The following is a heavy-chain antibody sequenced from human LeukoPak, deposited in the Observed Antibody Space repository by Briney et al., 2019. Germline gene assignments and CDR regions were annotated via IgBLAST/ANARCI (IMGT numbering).Heavy chain of an antibody. CDR3: AREPGYSSSWYEAPEDY. V-gene: IGHV3-21*01. J-gene: IGHJ4*02. CDR1: GFTFSSYS. D-gene: IGHD6-13*01. CDR2: ISSSSSYI. Sequence: GGSLRLSCAASGFTFSSYSMNWVRQAPGKGLEWVSSISSSSSYIYYADSVKGRFTISRDNAKNSLYLQMNSLRAEDTAVYYCAREPGYSSSWYEAPEDYWGQGTLVTVSS.